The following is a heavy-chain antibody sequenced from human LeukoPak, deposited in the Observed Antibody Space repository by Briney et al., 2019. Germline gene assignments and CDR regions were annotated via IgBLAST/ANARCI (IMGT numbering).Heavy chain of an antibody. CDR3: ARARGKATYYDFWSGYTFDY. CDR2: IYTSGSI. CDR1: GGSISSYY. V-gene: IGHV4-4*07. J-gene: IGHJ4*02. D-gene: IGHD3-3*01. Sequence: SETLSLTCTVSGGSISSYYWSWIRQPAGKGLEWIGRIYTSGSINYNPSLKSRVTMSVDTSKNQFSLKLSSVTAADTAVYYCARARGKATYYDFWSGYTFDYWGQGTLVTVSS.